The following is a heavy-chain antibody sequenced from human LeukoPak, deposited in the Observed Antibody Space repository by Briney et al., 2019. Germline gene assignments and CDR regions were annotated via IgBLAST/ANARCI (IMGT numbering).Heavy chain of an antibody. CDR1: GGSISSYY. CDR2: IYYSGTT. J-gene: IGHJ4*02. V-gene: IGHV4-59*01. D-gene: IGHD6-13*01. CDR3: ARGVYIAAAQYGY. Sequence: PSETLSLTCTVSGGSISSYYWSWIRQPPGKRLEWIGYIYYSGTTNYNPSLKSRVTISVDTSKNQFSLKLSSVTAADTAVYYCARGVYIAAAQYGYWGQGTLDTVSS.